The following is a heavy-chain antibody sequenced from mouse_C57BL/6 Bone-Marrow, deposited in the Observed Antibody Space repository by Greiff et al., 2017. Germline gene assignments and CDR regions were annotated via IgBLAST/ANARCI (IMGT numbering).Heavy chain of an antibody. Sequence: EVQRVESGGGLVKPGGSLKLSCAASGFTFSSYAMSWVRQTPEKRLEWVATISDGGSYTYYPDNVKGRFTISRDNAKNNLYLQMSHLKSEDTAMYYCARDQNAMDYWGQGTSVTVSS. CDR3: ARDQNAMDY. V-gene: IGHV5-4*01. CDR2: ISDGGSYT. CDR1: GFTFSSYA. J-gene: IGHJ4*01.